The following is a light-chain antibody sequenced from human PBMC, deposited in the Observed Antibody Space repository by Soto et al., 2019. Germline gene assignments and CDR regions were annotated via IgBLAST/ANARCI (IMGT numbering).Light chain of an antibody. CDR1: SSDVGNYNL. Sequence: QSALTQPASVSGSPGQSITISCTGTSSDVGNYNLVSWYQHHPGKAPKLLIYADSERPSGVSNRFTGSKSGNTASLTISGLQADDEADYYCCSYAGTRGVVFGGGTQLTVL. J-gene: IGLJ3*02. V-gene: IGLV2-23*01. CDR3: CSYAGTRGVV. CDR2: ADS.